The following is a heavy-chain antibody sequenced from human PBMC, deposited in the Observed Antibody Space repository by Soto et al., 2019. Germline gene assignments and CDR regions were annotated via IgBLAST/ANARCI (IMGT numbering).Heavy chain of an antibody. CDR2: IYWDDDK. V-gene: IGHV2-5*02. J-gene: IGHJ4*02. D-gene: IGHD5-12*01. Sequence: QITLKESGPTLVKPTQTLTLTCTFSGSSLSTSGVGVGWIRQPPGNALECLTVIYWDDDKRYNPSLKSRLTITQDTSKNQVILRMTNTDPADTATYYCARRYPEYSGYDYFDYWGQGMLVTVSS. CDR3: ARRYPEYSGYDYFDY. CDR1: GSSLSTSGVG.